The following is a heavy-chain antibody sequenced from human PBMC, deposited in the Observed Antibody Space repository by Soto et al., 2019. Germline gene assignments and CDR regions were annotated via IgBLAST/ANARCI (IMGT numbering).Heavy chain of an antibody. CDR2: IYYSGST. D-gene: IGHD1-7*01. J-gene: IGHJ4*02. V-gene: IGHV4-59*01. Sequence: SETLSLTCTVSGGSISSYYWSWIRQPPGKGLEWIGYIYYSGSTNYNPSLKSRVTISVDTSKNQFSLKLSSVTAADTAVYYCAGAPSMNWNYQDVFDYWGQGTLVTVFS. CDR3: AGAPSMNWNYQDVFDY. CDR1: GGSISSYY.